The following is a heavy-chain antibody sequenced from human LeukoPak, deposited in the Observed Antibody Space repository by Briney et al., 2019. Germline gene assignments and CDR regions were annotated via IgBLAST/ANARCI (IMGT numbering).Heavy chain of an antibody. V-gene: IGHV3-23*01. CDR1: GFTFTRYA. CDR2: ISISGDGT. J-gene: IGHJ5*02. CDR3: AKDLLFPKFGSES. Sequence: GGSLRLSCAASGFTFTRYALSRVRQAPGKGLEWVSAISISGDGTYYADSVKGRFTISRDNSRNMLFLQMDSLTTEDTAVYYCAKDLLFPKFGSESWGQGTLVTVSS. D-gene: IGHD2-21*02.